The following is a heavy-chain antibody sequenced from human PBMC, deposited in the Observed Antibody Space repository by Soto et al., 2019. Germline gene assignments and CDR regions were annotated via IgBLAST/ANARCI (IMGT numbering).Heavy chain of an antibody. CDR2: INPLSGAV. J-gene: IGHJ4*02. CDR3: ARVSGAALGKDEF. V-gene: IGHV1-2*05. Sequence: ASVKVSCKASGYTFTSFHLHWVRQAPGQGLEWMGRINPLSGAVDVGQKFRGRVTMSRDTSINTSYMEMTALTFDDTGIYFCARVSGAALGKDEFWGQGYQVTVSS. CDR1: GYTFTSFH. D-gene: IGHD2-15*01.